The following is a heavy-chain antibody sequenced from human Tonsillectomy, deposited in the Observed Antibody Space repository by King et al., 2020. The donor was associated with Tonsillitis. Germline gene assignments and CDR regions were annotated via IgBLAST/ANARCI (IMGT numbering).Heavy chain of an antibody. D-gene: IGHD3-22*01. J-gene: IGHJ4*02. V-gene: IGHV3-30*18. CDR2: LSYDGSDR. Sequence: VQLVESGGGVVQPGRSLRLSCAASGFTFSSFGMHWVRQAPGKGLEWVAVLSYDGSDRYYADSVEGRFTISRDNSKNTVYLQMNNLRAEDTAVYYCAKDGGNYYESSGYFGHLDFWGQGILVTVSS. CDR3: AKDGGNYYESSGYFGHLDF. CDR1: GFTFSSFG.